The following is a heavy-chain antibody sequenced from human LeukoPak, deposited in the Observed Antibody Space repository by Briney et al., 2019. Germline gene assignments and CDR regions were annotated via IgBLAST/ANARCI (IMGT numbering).Heavy chain of an antibody. J-gene: IGHJ6*03. CDR1: GDSVSSNSAA. Sequence: SQTLSLTCAISGDSVSSNSAAWNWIRQSPSRGLEWLGRTYYRSKWYNDYAVSVKSRITINPDTSKNQFSLKLSSVTAADTAVYYCARVLGSLVLRTQYYMDVWGKGTTVTVSS. D-gene: IGHD6-6*01. V-gene: IGHV6-1*01. CDR2: TYYRSKWYN. CDR3: ARVLGSLVLRTQYYMDV.